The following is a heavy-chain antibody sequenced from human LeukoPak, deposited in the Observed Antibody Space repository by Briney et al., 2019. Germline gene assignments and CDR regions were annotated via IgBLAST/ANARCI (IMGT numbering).Heavy chain of an antibody. D-gene: IGHD3-10*01. CDR2: ISSSSSYI. CDR1: GFTFSSYS. J-gene: IGHJ4*02. Sequence: GGSLRLSCAASGFTFSSYSMNWVRQAPEKGLEWVSSISSSSSYIYYADSVKGRFTISRDNAKNSLYLQMNSLRAEDTAVYYCASRNYGSGSYLGYWGQGTLVTVSS. CDR3: ASRNYGSGSYLGY. V-gene: IGHV3-21*01.